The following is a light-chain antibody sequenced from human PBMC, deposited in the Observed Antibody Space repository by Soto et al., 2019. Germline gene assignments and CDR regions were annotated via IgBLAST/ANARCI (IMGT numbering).Light chain of an antibody. CDR1: QSVLYSSNKQNY. J-gene: IGKJ1*01. V-gene: IGKV4-1*01. Sequence: DIVMTQSPDSLAVSLGERAAINCKSSQSVLYSSNKQNYLAWYQQKPGQPPKLLIYWASTRESGVPDRFSGSGSGTDFSLTISSPQAEDVAVYYCQEYYSTPGTFGQGTKVEIK. CDR3: QEYYSTPGT. CDR2: WAS.